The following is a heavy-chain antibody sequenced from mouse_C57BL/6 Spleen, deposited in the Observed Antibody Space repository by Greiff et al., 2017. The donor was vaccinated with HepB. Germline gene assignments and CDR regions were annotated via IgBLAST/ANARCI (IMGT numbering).Heavy chain of an antibody. Sequence: DVHLVESGGGLVKPGGSLKLSCAASGFTFSSYAMSWVRQTPEKRLEWVATISDGGSYTYYPDNVKGRFTISRDNAKNNLYLQMSHLKSEDTAMYYCAREDYSNYGWFAYWGQGTLVTVSA. CDR1: GFTFSSYA. D-gene: IGHD2-5*01. J-gene: IGHJ3*01. CDR3: AREDYSNYGWFAY. V-gene: IGHV5-4*01. CDR2: ISDGGSYT.